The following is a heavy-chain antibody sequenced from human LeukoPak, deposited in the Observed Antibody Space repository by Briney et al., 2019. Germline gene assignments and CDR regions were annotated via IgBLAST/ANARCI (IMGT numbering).Heavy chain of an antibody. V-gene: IGHV3-30*18. CDR3: AKDYGVTYYYYGMDV. Sequence: GRSLRLSCAASGFTFSSYGMHWVRQAPGKGLEWVAVISYDGSNKYYADSAEGRFTISRDNSKNTLYLQMNSLRAEDTAVYYCAKDYGVTYYYYGMDVWGQGTTVTVSS. CDR1: GFTFSSYG. CDR2: ISYDGSNK. J-gene: IGHJ6*02. D-gene: IGHD4-17*01.